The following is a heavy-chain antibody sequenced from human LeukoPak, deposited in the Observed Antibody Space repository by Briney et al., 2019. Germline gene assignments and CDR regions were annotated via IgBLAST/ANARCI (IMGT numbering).Heavy chain of an antibody. J-gene: IGHJ4*02. CDR3: ARVGESGGTYYFDY. V-gene: IGHV1-69*05. Sequence: SVKVSFKASGGTFSSYAISWVRQAPGQGLEWMGGIIPIFGTANYAQKFQGRVTITTAESTSTAYMELSSLRSEDTAVYYCARVGESGGTYYFDYWGQGTLVTVSS. CDR1: GGTFSSYA. D-gene: IGHD2-15*01. CDR2: IIPIFGTA.